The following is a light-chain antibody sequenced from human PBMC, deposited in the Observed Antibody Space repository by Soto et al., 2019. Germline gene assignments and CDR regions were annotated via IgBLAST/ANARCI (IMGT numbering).Light chain of an antibody. Sequence: QCALTQPPSASGSPGQSVTISCTGTSSDIGGYNSVSWYQQHPGKAPRLMIYEVNKRPSGVPDRFSGSKSGYTASLTVSGLQTEDEAFYYCSSSAGIYHYLVFGGGTQLTVL. CDR1: SSDIGGYNS. V-gene: IGLV2-8*01. CDR3: SSSAGIYHYLV. J-gene: IGLJ3*02. CDR2: EVN.